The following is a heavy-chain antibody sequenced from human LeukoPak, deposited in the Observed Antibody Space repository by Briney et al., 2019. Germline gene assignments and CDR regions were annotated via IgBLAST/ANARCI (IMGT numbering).Heavy chain of an antibody. CDR3: ARLLYCSGGSCYPFDY. Sequence: GSLRLSCTASGFTFINYSMNWVRQPPGKGLEWIGEINHSGSTNYNPSLKSRVTISVDTSKNQFSLKLSSVTAADTAVYYCARLLYCSGGSCYPFDYWGQGTLVTVSS. D-gene: IGHD2-15*01. CDR1: GFTFINYS. J-gene: IGHJ4*02. V-gene: IGHV4-34*01. CDR2: INHSGST.